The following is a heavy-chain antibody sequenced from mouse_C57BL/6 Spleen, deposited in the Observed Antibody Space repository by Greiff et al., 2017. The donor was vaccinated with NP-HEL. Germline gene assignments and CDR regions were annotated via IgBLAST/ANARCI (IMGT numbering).Heavy chain of an antibody. CDR1: GYTFTSYW. Sequence: QVQLQQPGAELVKPGDSVKLSCKASGYTFTSYWMHWVKQRPGQGLEWIGMIHPNSGSTNYNEKFKSKATLTVDKSSSTAYMQLSSLTSEDSAVYYCARRGIYYGNPYYFDDWGQGTTLTVSS. CDR3: ARRGIYYGNPYYFDD. CDR2: IHPNSGST. V-gene: IGHV1-64*01. D-gene: IGHD2-1*01. J-gene: IGHJ2*01.